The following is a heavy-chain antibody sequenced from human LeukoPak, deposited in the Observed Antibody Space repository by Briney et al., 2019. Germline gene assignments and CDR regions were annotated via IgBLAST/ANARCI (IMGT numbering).Heavy chain of an antibody. Sequence: GGSLRLSCTASGLSFSSYNMNWVRQAPGKGPEWVAYITANNTTKYYANSVKGRFTISRDNAKKSLFLQMNSLRAEDTAVYYCAAASAFCSSWRSWGQGTVVTVSS. CDR2: ITANNTTK. J-gene: IGHJ5*02. D-gene: IGHD6-13*01. V-gene: IGHV3-48*01. CDR3: AAASAFCSSWRS. CDR1: GLSFSSYN.